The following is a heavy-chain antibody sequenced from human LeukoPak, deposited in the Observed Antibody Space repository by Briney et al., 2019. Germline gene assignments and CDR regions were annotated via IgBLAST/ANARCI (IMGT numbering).Heavy chain of an antibody. Sequence: GASVKVSCKASGYTFTGYYMHWVRQAPGQGLEWMGIINPSGGSTSYAQKFQGRVTMTRDTSTSTVYMELSSLRSEDTAVYYCARELRDYGDYEDWGQGTLVTVSS. V-gene: IGHV1-46*01. CDR2: INPSGGST. CDR1: GYTFTGYY. D-gene: IGHD4-17*01. J-gene: IGHJ1*01. CDR3: ARELRDYGDYED.